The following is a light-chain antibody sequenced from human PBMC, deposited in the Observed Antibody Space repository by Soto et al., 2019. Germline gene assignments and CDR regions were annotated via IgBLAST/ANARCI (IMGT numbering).Light chain of an antibody. CDR2: GAS. V-gene: IGKV3-20*01. Sequence: EIVLTQSPSTLSLSPWERATLSCRASQSVSSSYLAWYQQKPGQAPRLLIYGASSRATGIPERFSGSGSGTDFTLTISRLEPEDFAVYYCQQYGSSPTFGQGTKVDIK. CDR1: QSVSSSY. J-gene: IGKJ1*01. CDR3: QQYGSSPT.